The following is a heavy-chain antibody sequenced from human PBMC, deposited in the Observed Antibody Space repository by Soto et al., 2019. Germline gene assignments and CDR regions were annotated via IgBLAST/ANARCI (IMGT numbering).Heavy chain of an antibody. CDR1: GFTFSRYW. CDR3: VRSGSKYGNDAFDI. D-gene: IGHD5-18*01. J-gene: IGHJ3*02. Sequence: EVQLVESGGGLVQPGVSLRLSCAASGFTFSRYWMHWVRQAPGKGLVWVSHIKSDATITTYADSVKGRFTISRDNAKSTVYMEMNSLRDEDTAVYYCVRSGSKYGNDAFDIWGQGTVVTVSS. CDR2: IKSDATIT. V-gene: IGHV3-74*03.